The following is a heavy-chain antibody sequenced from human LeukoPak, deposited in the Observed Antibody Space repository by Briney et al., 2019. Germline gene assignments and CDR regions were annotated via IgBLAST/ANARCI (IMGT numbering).Heavy chain of an antibody. J-gene: IGHJ5*02. Sequence: GGSLRLSCAASGFTFSSYGMHWVRQAPGKGLEWVAVISYDGSNKYYADSVKGRFTISRDNSKNTLYLQMNSLRAEDTAVYYCAKRRHGGKNNWFDPWGQGTLVTVSS. V-gene: IGHV3-30*18. CDR3: AKRRHGGKNNWFDP. CDR2: ISYDGSNK. CDR1: GFTFSSYG. D-gene: IGHD4-23*01.